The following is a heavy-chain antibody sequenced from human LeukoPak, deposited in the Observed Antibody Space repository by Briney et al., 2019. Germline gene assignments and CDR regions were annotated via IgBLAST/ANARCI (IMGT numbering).Heavy chain of an antibody. D-gene: IGHD6-13*01. CDR1: GYSFTSYW. Sequence: KLGESLKISCKGSGYSFTSYWIGWVRQVPGKGLEWMGIIYPGDSDTRYSPSFQGQVTISADKSISTAYLQWSSLKASDTAMYYCARQSSSWYADAFDIWGQGTMVTASS. CDR2: IYPGDSDT. V-gene: IGHV5-51*01. CDR3: ARQSSSWYADAFDI. J-gene: IGHJ3*02.